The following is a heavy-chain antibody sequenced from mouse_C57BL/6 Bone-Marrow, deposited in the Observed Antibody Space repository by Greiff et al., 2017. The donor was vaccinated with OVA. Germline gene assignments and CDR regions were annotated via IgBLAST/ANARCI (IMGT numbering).Heavy chain of an antibody. V-gene: IGHV7-3*01. CDR3: ARYLCSYFDY. Sequence: EVQRVESGGGLVQPGGSLSLSCAASGFTFTDYYMSWVRQPPGKALEWLGFIRNKANGYTTEYSASVKGRFTISRDNSQSILYLQMNALRAEDSATDYCARYLCSYFDYWGQGTTLTVSS. CDR1: GFTFTDYY. J-gene: IGHJ2*01. CDR2: IRNKANGYTT.